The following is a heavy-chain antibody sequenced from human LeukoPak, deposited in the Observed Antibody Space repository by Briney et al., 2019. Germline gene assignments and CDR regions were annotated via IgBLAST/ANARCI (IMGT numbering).Heavy chain of an antibody. Sequence: GGSLRLSCAASGFTFSSYAMSWVRQAPGKGLEWVSAISGSGGSTYYADSVKGRFTISRDNSKNTLYLQMNSLRAEDTAVYYCAKDRSVYYYDSSGYYSGGSYFDYWGQGTLVTVSS. D-gene: IGHD3-22*01. CDR1: GFTFSSYA. CDR2: ISGSGGST. V-gene: IGHV3-23*01. CDR3: AKDRSVYYYDSSGYYSGGSYFDY. J-gene: IGHJ4*02.